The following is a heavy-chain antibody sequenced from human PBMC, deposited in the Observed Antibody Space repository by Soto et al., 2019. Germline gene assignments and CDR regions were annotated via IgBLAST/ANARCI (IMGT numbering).Heavy chain of an antibody. Sequence: GASVKVSCKASGGTLSSYAISWLRQAPGQGLEWMGGIIPIFGTANYAQKFQGRVTITADESTSTAYMELNSLRAEDTAVYYCAKKPAAAGKAHRTGWFDPWGQGTLVPVSS. V-gene: IGHV1-69*13. J-gene: IGHJ5*02. CDR1: GGTLSSYA. CDR2: IIPIFGTA. CDR3: AKKPAAAGKAHRTGWFDP. D-gene: IGHD6-13*01.